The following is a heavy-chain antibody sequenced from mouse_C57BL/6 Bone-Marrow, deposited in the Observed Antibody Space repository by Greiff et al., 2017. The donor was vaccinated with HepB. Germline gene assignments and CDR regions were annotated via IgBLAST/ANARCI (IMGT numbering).Heavy chain of an antibody. CDR1: GFTFSSYG. V-gene: IGHV5-6*02. CDR2: ISSGGSYT. J-gene: IGHJ3*01. CDR3: ARQHYGSSPWFAY. D-gene: IGHD1-1*01. Sequence: DVKLVESGGDLVKPGGSLKLSCAASGFTFSSYGMSWVRQTPDKRLEWVATISSGGSYTYYPDSVKGRFTISRDNAKNTLYLQMSSLKSEDTAMYYCARQHYGSSPWFAYWGQGTLVTVSA.